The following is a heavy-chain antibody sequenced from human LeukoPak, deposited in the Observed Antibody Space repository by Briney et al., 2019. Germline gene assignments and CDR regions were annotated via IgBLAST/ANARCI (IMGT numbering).Heavy chain of an antibody. D-gene: IGHD3-3*01. CDR3: ARGGGAYYDFWSGYPKDYYYYMDV. CDR1: GGSISSYY. J-gene: IGHJ6*03. CDR2: IYYSGST. V-gene: IGHV4-59*01. Sequence: SETLSLTCTVSGGSISSYYWSWIRQPPGKGLEWIGYIYYSGSTNYNPSLKSRVTISVDTSKNQFSLKLSSVTAADTAVYYCARGGGAYYDFWSGYPKDYYYYMDVWGKGTTVTVSS.